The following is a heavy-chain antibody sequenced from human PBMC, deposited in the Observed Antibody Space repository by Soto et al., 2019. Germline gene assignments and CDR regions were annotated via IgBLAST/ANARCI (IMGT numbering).Heavy chain of an antibody. V-gene: IGHV1-2*02. CDR1: GYTFSDYY. Sequence: ASVKVSCKASGYTFSDYYIHWVRQAPGQGLEWMGWIDPNSGGTKYAPKFQGGVTMTRDTSITTAYMELSRLRSGDTAVYYCAREPATAKPEGVDFWGQGTLVTVSS. CDR2: IDPNSGGT. J-gene: IGHJ4*02. CDR3: AREPATAKPEGVDF. D-gene: IGHD1-1*01.